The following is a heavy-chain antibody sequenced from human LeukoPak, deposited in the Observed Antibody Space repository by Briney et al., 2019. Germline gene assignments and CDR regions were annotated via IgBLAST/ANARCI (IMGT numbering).Heavy chain of an antibody. CDR2: ISYDGSNK. Sequence: PGGSLRLSCAASGFTFSSYGMHWVRQAPGKGLEWVAVISYDGSNKYYADSVKGRFTISRDNSKNTLYLQMNSLRAEDTAVYYCAKEARYYGSGSYYFDYWGQGTLVTVSS. J-gene: IGHJ4*02. CDR3: AKEARYYGSGSYYFDY. V-gene: IGHV3-30*18. D-gene: IGHD3-10*01. CDR1: GFTFSSYG.